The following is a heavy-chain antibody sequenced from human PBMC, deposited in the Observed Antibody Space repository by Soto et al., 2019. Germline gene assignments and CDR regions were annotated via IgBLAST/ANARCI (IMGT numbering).Heavy chain of an antibody. D-gene: IGHD3-22*01. CDR1: GFTFSSYA. Sequence: PGGSLRLSCAASGFTFSSYAMSWVRQAPGKGLEWVSASSGSGGSTYYADSVKGRFTISRDNSKNTLYLQMNSLRAEDTAAYYCARDTDYYDGSPYQDHWGQGTLVTVSS. J-gene: IGHJ4*02. V-gene: IGHV3-23*01. CDR3: ARDTDYYDGSPYQDH. CDR2: SSGSGGST.